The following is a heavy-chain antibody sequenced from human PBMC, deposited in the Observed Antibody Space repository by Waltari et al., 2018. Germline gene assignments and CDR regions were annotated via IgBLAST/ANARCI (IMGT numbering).Heavy chain of an antibody. Sequence: QVQLQQWGAGLLKPSETLSLTCAVYGGSFSGYYWSWTRQPPGKGLEWIGEINHSGSTNYNPSLKSRVTISVDTSKNQFSLKLSSVTAADTAVYYCAREVRSSSWYAYYYYYMDVWGKGTTVTISS. V-gene: IGHV4-34*01. CDR3: AREVRSSSWYAYYYYYMDV. CDR2: INHSGST. D-gene: IGHD6-13*01. CDR1: GGSFSGYY. J-gene: IGHJ6*03.